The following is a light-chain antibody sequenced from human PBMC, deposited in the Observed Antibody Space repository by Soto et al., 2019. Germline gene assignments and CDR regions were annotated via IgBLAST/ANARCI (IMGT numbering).Light chain of an antibody. CDR3: QQYMSSVT. Sequence: EIVLTQSPGSLSLSPGQRATLSCRASQSVDTTFFAWYQKKPGQAPRLLIYGASKRATGIPDRFSGSGSGTDFTIIISRLEPEYFAVYYCQQYMSSVTFGQGTKVEIK. CDR1: QSVDTTF. V-gene: IGKV3-20*01. J-gene: IGKJ1*01. CDR2: GAS.